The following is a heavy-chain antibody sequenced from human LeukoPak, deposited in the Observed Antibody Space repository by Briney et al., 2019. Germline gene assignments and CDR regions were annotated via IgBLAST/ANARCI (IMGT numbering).Heavy chain of an antibody. D-gene: IGHD1-26*01. Sequence: GGSLRLSCAASGFTFSSYAMSWVRQAPGKGLEWVSAISGSGGSTYYADSVKGRFTISRDNSKNTLYLQMNSLRAEDTAVYYCARGKWELLKAVSPFDYWGQGTLVTVSS. CDR3: ARGKWELLKAVSPFDY. J-gene: IGHJ4*02. CDR2: ISGSGGST. V-gene: IGHV3-23*01. CDR1: GFTFSSYA.